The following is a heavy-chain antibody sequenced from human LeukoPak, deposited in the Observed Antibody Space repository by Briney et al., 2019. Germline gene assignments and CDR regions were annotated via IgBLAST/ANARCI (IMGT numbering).Heavy chain of an antibody. CDR1: GGTFSSYA. CDR3: ARDGDDTYYDILTGPPPFDI. Sequence: EASVKVSCKASGGTFSSYAISWVRQAPGQGLEWMGGIIPIFGTANYAQEFQGRVTITADESTSTAYMELSSLRSEDMAVYYCARDGDDTYYDILTGPPPFDIWGQGTMVTVSS. CDR2: IIPIFGTA. V-gene: IGHV1-69*13. D-gene: IGHD3-9*01. J-gene: IGHJ3*02.